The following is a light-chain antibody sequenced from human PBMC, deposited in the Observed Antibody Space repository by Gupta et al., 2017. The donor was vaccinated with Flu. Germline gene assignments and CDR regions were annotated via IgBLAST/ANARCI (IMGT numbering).Light chain of an antibody. Sequence: IHCAARTSNMGSHDVRLYQLHPGPAPKLLIYNDNHRRPGIPDRCSGSKSGASSAVAISRLQAEDEADYYCAAWDDTRSGLWVFGGGTKLTVL. CDR2: NDN. CDR3: AAWDDTRSGLWV. CDR1: TSNMGSHD. J-gene: IGLJ3*02. V-gene: IGLV1-44*01.